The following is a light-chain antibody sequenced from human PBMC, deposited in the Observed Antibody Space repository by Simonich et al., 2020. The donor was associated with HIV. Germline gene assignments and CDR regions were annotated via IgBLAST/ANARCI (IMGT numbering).Light chain of an antibody. Sequence: IQLTQSPSFLSASVGDRVTITCRASQGLGTYLAWYQQKPGKAPNLLIYGASTLQSGVPSRFSGSGSGTEFTLTISSLQPEDFATYYCQQYDNLPSITFGQGTRLEFK. CDR2: GAS. J-gene: IGKJ5*01. V-gene: IGKV1-9*01. CDR3: QQYDNLPSIT. CDR1: QGLGTY.